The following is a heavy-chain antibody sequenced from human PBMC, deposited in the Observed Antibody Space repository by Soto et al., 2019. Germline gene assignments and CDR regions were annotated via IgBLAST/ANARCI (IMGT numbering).Heavy chain of an antibody. V-gene: IGHV1-3*01. CDR2: INAGNGDT. D-gene: IGHD2-2*01. CDR3: AREALRFCTSTSCSTDWFDP. Sequence: QVQLVQSGAEVKKPGASVKVSCKASGYTFTSYALDWVRQAPGQRLEWMGGINAGNGDTKYSQNFQGRVTITRDTSATTAYMELSSLRYEDKAVYYCAREALRFCTSTSCSTDWFDPWGQGTLVTVSS. J-gene: IGHJ5*02. CDR1: GYTFTSYA.